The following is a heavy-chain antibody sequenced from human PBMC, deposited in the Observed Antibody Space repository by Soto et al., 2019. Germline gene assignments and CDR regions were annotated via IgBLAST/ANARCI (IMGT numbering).Heavy chain of an antibody. CDR1: GGSVSRGRYY. D-gene: IGHD2-8*02. J-gene: IGHJ4*02. V-gene: IGHV4-61*01. CDR2: IYYSGST. CDR3: ARGKNWCDVPVSYYFDY. Sequence: SDTLSLICTVSGGSVSRGRYYWSWIRQPPGKGLEWIGYIYYSGSTNYNPSLKSRVTISVDTSKNQFSLKLSSVTAADTAVYCCARGKNWCDVPVSYYFDYWGQVTLFPVSP.